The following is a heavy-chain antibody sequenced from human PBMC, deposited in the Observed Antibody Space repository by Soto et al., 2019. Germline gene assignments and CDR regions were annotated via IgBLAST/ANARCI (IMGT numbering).Heavy chain of an antibody. CDR3: AKDRAVGATTEGDYYYYYGMDV. CDR2: ISYDGSNK. V-gene: IGHV3-30*18. D-gene: IGHD1-26*01. Sequence: QVQLVESGGGVVQPGRSLRLSCAASGFTFSSYGMHWVRQAPGKGLEWVAVISYDGSNKYYADSVKGRFTISRDNSKNTLYLQMDSLRAEDTAVYYCAKDRAVGATTEGDYYYYYGMDVWGKGTTVTVSS. J-gene: IGHJ6*04. CDR1: GFTFSSYG.